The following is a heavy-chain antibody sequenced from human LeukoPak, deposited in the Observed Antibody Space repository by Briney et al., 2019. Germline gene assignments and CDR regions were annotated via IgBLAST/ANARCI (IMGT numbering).Heavy chain of an antibody. J-gene: IGHJ4*02. D-gene: IGHD6-19*01. CDR3: AREPVAGHFDY. CDR1: GFTFSSYW. CDR2: INSDGSST. V-gene: IGHV3-74*01. Sequence: GGSLRLSCAASGFTFSSYWMHWVRQAPGKGLVWVSRINSDGSSTSYADSVKGRFTISRDNAKNTLYLRMNSLRAEDTAVYYCAREPVAGHFDYWGQGTLVTVSS.